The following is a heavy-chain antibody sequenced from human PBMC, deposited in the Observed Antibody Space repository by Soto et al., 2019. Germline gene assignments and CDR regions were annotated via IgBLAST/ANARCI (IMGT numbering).Heavy chain of an antibody. J-gene: IGHJ4*02. D-gene: IGHD1-26*01. V-gene: IGHV3-23*01. CDR2: ISGSGGST. Sequence: EVQLLESGGGLVQPGGSLRLSCAASGFTFSSYAMRWVRQAPVKGLEWVSGISGSGGSTYYADSVKGRFTIYRDNSKNTLYLQMNSLRAEDTAVYYCARRGSGSYYDYWGQGTLVTVSS. CDR1: GFTFSSYA. CDR3: ARRGSGSYYDY.